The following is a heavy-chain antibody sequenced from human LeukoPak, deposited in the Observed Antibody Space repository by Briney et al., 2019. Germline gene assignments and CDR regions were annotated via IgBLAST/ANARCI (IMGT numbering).Heavy chain of an antibody. CDR1: GYTFTGYY. D-gene: IGHD6-6*01. CDR2: INPNSGGT. J-gene: IGHJ5*02. Sequence: ASVKVSCNSSGYTFTGYYMHWVRQAPGQGLEWMGWINPNSGGTHYAQKFQGRVTMTRDTSINTAYMELSRLRSDDTAIYCCARGSSIVTSTIDWFDPWGQGALVAVSS. CDR3: ARGSSIVTSTIDWFDP. V-gene: IGHV1-2*02.